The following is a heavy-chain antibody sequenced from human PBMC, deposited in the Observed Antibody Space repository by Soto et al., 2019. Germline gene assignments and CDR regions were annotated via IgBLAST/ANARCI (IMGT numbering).Heavy chain of an antibody. J-gene: IGHJ5*02. CDR2: INHSGST. Sequence: SETLSLTCAVYGGSFSGYYWSWIRQPPGKGLEWIGEINHSGSTNYNPSLKSRVTISVDTSKNQFSLKLSSVTAADTAVYYCAKRGHCSNWFDPCGQGTLVTVYS. CDR1: GGSFSGYY. CDR3: AKRGHCSNWFDP. D-gene: IGHD2-21*02. V-gene: IGHV4-34*01.